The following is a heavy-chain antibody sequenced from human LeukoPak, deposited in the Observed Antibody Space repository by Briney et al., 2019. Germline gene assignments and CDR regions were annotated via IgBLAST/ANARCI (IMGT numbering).Heavy chain of an antibody. CDR3: ARSGNDFWSGQYYYYYGMDV. V-gene: IGHV4-59*12. J-gene: IGHJ6*02. D-gene: IGHD3-3*01. CDR2: IYYSGST. Sequence: SETLSLTCTVSGDSISSYYWSWIRQPPGKGLEWIGYIYYSGSTNYNPSLKSRVTISVDTSKNQFSLKLSSVTAADTAVYYCARSGNDFWSGQYYYYYGMDVWGQGTTVTVSS. CDR1: GDSISSYY.